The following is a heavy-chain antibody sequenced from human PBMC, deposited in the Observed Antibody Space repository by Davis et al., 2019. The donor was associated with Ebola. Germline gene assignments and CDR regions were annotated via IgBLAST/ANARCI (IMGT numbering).Heavy chain of an antibody. J-gene: IGHJ3*02. CDR3: ARGVFEFSASSLDGFAM. D-gene: IGHD5-24*01. Sequence: SETLSLTCTVSGGAIISSGYYWGWIRQPPGKGLEWIGSIYHNGRTYYNPSLESRLNISIDTSKNQLSLKLTSVTAADTAVYYCARGVFEFSASSLDGFAMWGPGTLVTVSS. CDR1: GGAIISSGYY. CDR2: IYHNGRT. V-gene: IGHV4-39*07.